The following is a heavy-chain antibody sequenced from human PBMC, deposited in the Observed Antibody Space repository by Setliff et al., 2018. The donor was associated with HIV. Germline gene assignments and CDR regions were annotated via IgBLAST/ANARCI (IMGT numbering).Heavy chain of an antibody. Sequence: SVKVSCKASGDIFGRYGISWVRQAPGQGLEWMGGIIPIYGTANSPQKFQGRVTITADESTSTAYMELSTLRSEDTAVYFCARDGGYSGHQWFGDAFDIWGQGTMVTVSS. CDR2: IIPIYGTA. D-gene: IGHD5-12*01. V-gene: IGHV1-69*13. J-gene: IGHJ3*02. CDR3: ARDGGYSGHQWFGDAFDI. CDR1: GDIFGRYG.